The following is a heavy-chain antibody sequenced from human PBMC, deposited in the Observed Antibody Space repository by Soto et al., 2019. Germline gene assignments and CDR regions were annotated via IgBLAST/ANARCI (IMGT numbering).Heavy chain of an antibody. Sequence: GASVKVSCKASGGTFSSYTISWVRQAPGQGLEWMGRIIAILGIANYAQKFQGRVTMTADKSTSTAYMVLSGLRSDDTAVYYCARVRQLVGYFYYYMDVWGKGTTVTVS. J-gene: IGHJ6*03. CDR2: IIAILGIA. CDR3: ARVRQLVGYFYYYMDV. D-gene: IGHD6-6*01. V-gene: IGHV1-69*02. CDR1: GGTFSSYT.